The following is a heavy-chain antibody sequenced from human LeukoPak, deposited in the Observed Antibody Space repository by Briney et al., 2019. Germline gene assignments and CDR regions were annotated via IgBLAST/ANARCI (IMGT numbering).Heavy chain of an antibody. CDR1: GYTFTGYY. D-gene: IGHD3-3*01. Sequence: GASVKVSCKASGYTFTGYYMHWVRQAPGQGLEWMGWINPNSGGTNYAQKFQGRVTMTRDTSISTAYMELSRLRSDDTAVYYCATRYYDFWILRDDDAFDIWGQGTMVTVSS. V-gene: IGHV1-2*02. CDR3: ATRYYDFWILRDDDAFDI. J-gene: IGHJ3*02. CDR2: INPNSGGT.